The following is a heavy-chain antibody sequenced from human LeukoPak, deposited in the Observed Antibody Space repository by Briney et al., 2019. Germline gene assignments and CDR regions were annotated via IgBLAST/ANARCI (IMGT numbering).Heavy chain of an antibody. Sequence: PGGSLRLSCAASGFTFSSYEMNWVRQAPGKGLEWISYSSSSGTSIYYADSVKGRSTVSRDNAKNSLYLQMNSLRAEDTAVYYCARDLDGYVDYWGQGTLVTVSS. J-gene: IGHJ4*02. CDR2: SSSSGTSI. D-gene: IGHD5-24*01. CDR3: ARDLDGYVDY. CDR1: GFTFSSYE. V-gene: IGHV3-48*03.